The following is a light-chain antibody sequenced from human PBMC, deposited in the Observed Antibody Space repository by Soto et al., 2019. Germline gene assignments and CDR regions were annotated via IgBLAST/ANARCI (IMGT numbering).Light chain of an antibody. CDR3: QQANSFPPYT. V-gene: IGKV1D-12*01. J-gene: IGKJ2*01. CDR2: AAS. Sequence: DIQMTQSPSSVSASVGDRVTITCRASHGISSWVAWYQQKTEKAPKLLIYAASSLRSGVPSRFSGSGSGTDFTLYISSLQPEDFATYYCQQANSFPPYTFGQGTKLEIK. CDR1: HGISSW.